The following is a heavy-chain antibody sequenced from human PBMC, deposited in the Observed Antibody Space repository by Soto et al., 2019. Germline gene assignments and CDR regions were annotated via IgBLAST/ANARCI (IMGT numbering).Heavy chain of an antibody. Sequence: QVQLVESGGGVVQPGRSLRVSCAASGFTFSSYDMHWVRQAPGKGLEWVAVISYDGINKYYADSVKGRFTISRDNSKNTVYLLISSLRVEDTAVYYCARELGGMDVWGQGTTVTVSS. CDR3: ARELGGMDV. CDR2: ISYDGINK. CDR1: GFTFSSYD. V-gene: IGHV3-30-3*01. D-gene: IGHD3-16*01. J-gene: IGHJ6*02.